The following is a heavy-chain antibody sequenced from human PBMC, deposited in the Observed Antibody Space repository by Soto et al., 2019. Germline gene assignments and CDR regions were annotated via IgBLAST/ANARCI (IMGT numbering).Heavy chain of an antibody. CDR2: FVPEEGKT. V-gene: IGHV1-24*01. CDR1: GYGLTELS. J-gene: IGHJ5*02. D-gene: IGHD1-7*01. CDR3: ATRQVRNYFEP. Sequence: ASVKVSCKVSGYGLTELSMHWVRQVPGKGPEWMGGFVPEEGKTSYARKFQGRVAVTEDTLTDTAYMELTSLRSADTAVYYCATRQVRNYFEPWGQGALVTVSS.